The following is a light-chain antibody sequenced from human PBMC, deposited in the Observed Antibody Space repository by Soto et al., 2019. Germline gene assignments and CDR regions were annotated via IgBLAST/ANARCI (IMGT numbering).Light chain of an antibody. CDR2: KAS. CDR3: QQYDSYAGWT. CDR1: QSIRSW. Sequence: DIQMTQSPSTLSASVGDRVTITCRASQSIRSWLAWYQQRPGKAPKLLIYKASSLESGVPSRFSGSGSGTEFTLTISSLQPDDFATYYCQQYDSYAGWTFGPGTKVEIK. V-gene: IGKV1-5*03. J-gene: IGKJ1*01.